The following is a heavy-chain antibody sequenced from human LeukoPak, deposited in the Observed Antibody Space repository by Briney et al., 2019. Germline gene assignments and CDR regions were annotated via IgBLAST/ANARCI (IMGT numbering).Heavy chain of an antibody. Sequence: GRSLRLSCAASGFTFSSYAMHWVRQAPGKGLEWVAVISYDGSNKYYADSVKGRFTISRDNSKNTLYLQMNSLRAEDTAVYYCARGGGRRVGGGAFDIWGQGTMVTVSS. D-gene: IGHD3-16*01. V-gene: IGHV3-30*04. CDR3: ARGGGRRVGGGAFDI. CDR1: GFTFSSYA. CDR2: ISYDGSNK. J-gene: IGHJ3*02.